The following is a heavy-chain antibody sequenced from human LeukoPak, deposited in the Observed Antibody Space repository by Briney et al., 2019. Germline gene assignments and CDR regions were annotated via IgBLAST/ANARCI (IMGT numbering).Heavy chain of an antibody. J-gene: IGHJ4*02. CDR2: ISYDGSNK. Sequence: PGGSLRLSCAAPGFTFSSYAMHWVRQAPGKGLEWVAVISYDGSNKYYADSVKGRFTISRDNSKNTLYLQMNSLRAEDTAVYYCARDGDFSGPNPYFDYWGQGTLVTVSS. D-gene: IGHD3-3*01. V-gene: IGHV3-30-3*01. CDR3: ARDGDFSGPNPYFDY. CDR1: GFTFSSYA.